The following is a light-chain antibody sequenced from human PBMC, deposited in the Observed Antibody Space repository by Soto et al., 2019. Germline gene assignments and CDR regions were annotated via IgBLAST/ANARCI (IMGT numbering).Light chain of an antibody. Sequence: DIQMTQSPSSLSASVGDRVTITCRASQSINSYLNWYQQKPGKAPKLLIYAASSLQSGVPSRFRGSGSGPDLILTISSLQPEDFGNYYCQQSYSTLFTFGPGTKVDIK. V-gene: IGKV1-39*01. CDR2: AAS. CDR3: QQSYSTLFT. CDR1: QSINSY. J-gene: IGKJ3*01.